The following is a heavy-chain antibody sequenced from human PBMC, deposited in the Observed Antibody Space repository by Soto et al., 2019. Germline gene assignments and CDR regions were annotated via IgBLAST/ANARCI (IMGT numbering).Heavy chain of an antibody. CDR1: GYTFTSYG. J-gene: IGHJ4*02. CDR2: ISAYNGNT. Sequence: GASVKVSCKASGYTFTSYGISWVRQAPGQGREWMGWISAYNGNTNYAQKLQGRVTMTTDTSTSTAYMELRSLRSDDTAVYYCARGIMYYDILTGPGLFDYWGQGTLVTVSS. D-gene: IGHD3-9*01. V-gene: IGHV1-18*01. CDR3: ARGIMYYDILTGPGLFDY.